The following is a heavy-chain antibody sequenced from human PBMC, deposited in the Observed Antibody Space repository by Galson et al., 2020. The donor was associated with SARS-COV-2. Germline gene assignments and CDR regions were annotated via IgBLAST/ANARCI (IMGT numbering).Heavy chain of an antibody. CDR1: GYTLTELS. Sequence: ASVKVSCKVSGYTLTELSMHWVRQAPGKGLEWMGGFDPEDGETIYAQKFQGRVTMTEDTSTDTAYMKLSSLRSEDTAVYYCATEPAYCGGDCSRSGYGMDVWGQGTTVTVSS. D-gene: IGHD2-21*02. CDR2: FDPEDGET. V-gene: IGHV1-24*01. J-gene: IGHJ6*02. CDR3: ATEPAYCGGDCSRSGYGMDV.